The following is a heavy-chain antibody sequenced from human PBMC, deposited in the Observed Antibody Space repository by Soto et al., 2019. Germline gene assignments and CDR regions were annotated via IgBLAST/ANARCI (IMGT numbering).Heavy chain of an antibody. CDR3: ARDRSSVGPVLDY. D-gene: IGHD3-22*01. J-gene: IGHJ4*02. CDR2: IYYSGST. Sequence: QVQLQESGPGLVKPSQTLSLTCTVSGGSISSGGYYWSWIRQHPGKGLEWIGYIYYSGSTYYNPSLKSRLTISLDTSNNQFSLKLSSVTAADTAVYYCARDRSSVGPVLDYWGQGTLVTVSS. CDR1: GGSISSGGYY. V-gene: IGHV4-31*03.